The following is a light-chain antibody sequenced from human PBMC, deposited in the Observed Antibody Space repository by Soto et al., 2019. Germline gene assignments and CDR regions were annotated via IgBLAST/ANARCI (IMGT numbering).Light chain of an antibody. CDR1: QHLSGNE. Sequence: EIVLTQSPGTLSLSPGDRATLSCRASQHLSGNELAWYQQRPGQAPRLLIYGASTRATGIPDKFSGSGSGTDFTLPISRLEPEDFAVYYCHHYGPSRSWTFGQGTKVDIK. V-gene: IGKV3-20*01. CDR2: GAS. J-gene: IGKJ1*01. CDR3: HHYGPSRSWT.